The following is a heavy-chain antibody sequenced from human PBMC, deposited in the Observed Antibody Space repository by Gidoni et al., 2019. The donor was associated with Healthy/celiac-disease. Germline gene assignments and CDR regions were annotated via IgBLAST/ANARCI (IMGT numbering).Heavy chain of an antibody. CDR2: IYYSGST. Sequence: QLQLQESGPGLVKPSETLSLTCPVPGGSISSSSYYWGWIRQPPGKGLEWIGSIYYSGSTYYNPSLKSRVTISVDTSKNQFSLKLSSVTAADTAVYYCARLPRSGWYYWGQGTLVTVSS. V-gene: IGHV4-39*01. CDR3: ARLPRSGWYY. J-gene: IGHJ4*02. D-gene: IGHD6-19*01. CDR1: GGSISSSSYY.